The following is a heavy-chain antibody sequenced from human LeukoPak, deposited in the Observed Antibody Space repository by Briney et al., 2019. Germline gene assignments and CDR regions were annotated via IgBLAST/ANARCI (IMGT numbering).Heavy chain of an antibody. CDR3: ARSRTAYYNVYADF. J-gene: IGHJ4*02. CDR2: IKEDGCEK. D-gene: IGHD1-26*01. Sequence: GGSLRLSCVASGFTFSSYWMSWFRQAPGKGLEWVANIKEDGCEKYYADYVKGRFTISRDNAKNSLSLQMSSLRDEDTAVFYCARSRTAYYNVYADFWGQGTLVTVSS. V-gene: IGHV3-7*01. CDR1: GFTFSSYW.